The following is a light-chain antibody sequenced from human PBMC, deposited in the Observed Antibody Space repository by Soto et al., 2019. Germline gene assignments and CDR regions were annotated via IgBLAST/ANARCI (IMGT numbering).Light chain of an antibody. CDR3: QQAGNVTPYT. J-gene: IGKJ2*01. CDR2: AAS. Sequence: DIQMTQSPSSVSASVGDRVTITCRASQGITNWLAWYQQKPGKAPKLLISAASTLQSGVPSRFYGSGSGTDFTLTISSLQPEDFATYYCQQAGNVTPYTFGQGTNLEIK. V-gene: IGKV1-12*01. CDR1: QGITNW.